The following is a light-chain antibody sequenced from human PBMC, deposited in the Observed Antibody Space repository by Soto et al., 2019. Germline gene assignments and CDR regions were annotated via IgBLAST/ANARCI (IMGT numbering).Light chain of an antibody. J-gene: IGLJ1*01. V-gene: IGLV2-14*01. CDR3: TSFTTTRFYV. Sequence: QSVLAQPSSVSGSPGQSITISCTGTSTDVGGYNYVSWYQHHPGKGPKLIIHEVNNRPSGVSDRFSGSKSGNKASLTISGLQAEDEADYYCTSFTTTRFYVFGPGTKVTVL. CDR1: STDVGGYNY. CDR2: EVN.